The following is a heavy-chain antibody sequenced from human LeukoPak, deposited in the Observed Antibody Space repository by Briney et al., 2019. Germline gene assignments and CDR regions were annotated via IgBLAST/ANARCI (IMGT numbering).Heavy chain of an antibody. CDR3: ASDVAAAGTFDY. Sequence: ASVKVSCKASGYTFTSYAMHWVRQAPGQRLEWMGWINAGNGNTKYSQKFQGRDTITRDTSASTAYMELSSLRSEDTAVYYCASDVAAAGTFDYWGQGTLVTVSS. D-gene: IGHD6-13*01. J-gene: IGHJ4*02. CDR2: INAGNGNT. V-gene: IGHV1-3*01. CDR1: GYTFTSYA.